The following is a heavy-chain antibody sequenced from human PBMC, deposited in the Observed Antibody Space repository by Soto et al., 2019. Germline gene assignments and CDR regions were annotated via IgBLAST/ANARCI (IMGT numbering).Heavy chain of an antibody. CDR1: GFTFSSYW. D-gene: IGHD2-15*01. J-gene: IGHJ3*02. CDR2: IKQDGSEK. V-gene: IGHV3-7*01. CDR3: ARSPGLNCSGGSCYWSAFDI. Sequence: GGSLRLSCAASGFTFSSYWMSWVRQAPGKGLEWVANIKQDGSEKYYVDSVKGRFTISRDNAKNSLYLQMNSLRAEDTAVYYCARSPGLNCSGGSCYWSAFDIWGQGTMVTVSS.